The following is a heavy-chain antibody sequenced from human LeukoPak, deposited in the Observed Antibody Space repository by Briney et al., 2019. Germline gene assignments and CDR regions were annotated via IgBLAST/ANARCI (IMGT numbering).Heavy chain of an antibody. V-gene: IGHV4-59*01. J-gene: IGHJ4*02. Sequence: PSETLSLTCTVSGGSISSYYWSWIRPPPGKGLGWIGYIYYSGTTDYNPSLKSRVTISVDTSNNQFSLKVSSVTAADTAVYYCARSSGTYRSFDYWGQGTLVTVSS. CDR2: IYYSGTT. CDR3: ARSSGTYRSFDY. CDR1: GGSISSYY. D-gene: IGHD1-26*01.